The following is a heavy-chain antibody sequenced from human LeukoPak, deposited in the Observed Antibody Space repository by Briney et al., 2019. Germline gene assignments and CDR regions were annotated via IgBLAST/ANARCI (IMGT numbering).Heavy chain of an antibody. CDR3: AKYYYDSSGYYPVVDY. Sequence: PGGSLRLSCAASGFTFSSYAMSWVRQAPGKGLEWVSAISDSGGSTYYADSVKGRFTISRDNSKNTLYLQMNSLRAEDTAVYYCAKYYYDSSGYYPVVDYWGQGTLVTVSS. CDR2: ISDSGGST. J-gene: IGHJ4*02. CDR1: GFTFSSYA. D-gene: IGHD3-22*01. V-gene: IGHV3-23*01.